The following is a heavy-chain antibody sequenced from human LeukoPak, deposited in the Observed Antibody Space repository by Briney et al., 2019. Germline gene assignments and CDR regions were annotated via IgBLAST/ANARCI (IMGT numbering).Heavy chain of an antibody. D-gene: IGHD4-23*01. CDR3: ARISLLHGGQEFDL. Sequence: SETLSLTCAVYGGSLSGYYWSWIRQPPGKGLEWIGEIIHRGSTNYNPSLKSRVTISVDTSKNQFSLKLSSVTAADTAVYYCARISLLHGGQEFDLWGQGTPVTVSS. J-gene: IGHJ4*02. V-gene: IGHV4-34*12. CDR1: GGSLSGYY. CDR2: IIHRGST.